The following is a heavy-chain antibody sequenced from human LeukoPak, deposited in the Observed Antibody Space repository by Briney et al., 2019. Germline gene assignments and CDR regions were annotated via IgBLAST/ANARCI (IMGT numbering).Heavy chain of an antibody. J-gene: IGHJ4*02. CDR3: ARGGAGSWSNEVFGY. V-gene: IGHV3-21*01. CDR2: ISSSSSYI. Sequence: GGSLRLSCAASGFTFSSYSMNWVRQAPGKGLEWVSSISSSSSYIYYADSVKGRFTISRDNAKNSLYLQMNSLRAEDTAVYYCARGGAGSWSNEVFGYWGQGTLVTVSS. CDR1: GFTFSSYS. D-gene: IGHD2-15*01.